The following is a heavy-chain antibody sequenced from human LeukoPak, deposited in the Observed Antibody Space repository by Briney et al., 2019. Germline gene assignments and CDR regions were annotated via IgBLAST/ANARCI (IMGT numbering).Heavy chain of an antibody. Sequence: GGSLRLSCTISGFSFADYGFNWVRQAPGKGLEWVGFIRKKAHDWTPQYAASVQGRFTISRDDSKGVVYLDMNSLKIEDTALYYCTRADAYDFWLDYWGQGTPVTVSS. D-gene: IGHD3-3*01. CDR3: TRADAYDFWLDY. CDR1: GFSFADYG. CDR2: IRKKAHDWTP. J-gene: IGHJ4*02. V-gene: IGHV3-49*04.